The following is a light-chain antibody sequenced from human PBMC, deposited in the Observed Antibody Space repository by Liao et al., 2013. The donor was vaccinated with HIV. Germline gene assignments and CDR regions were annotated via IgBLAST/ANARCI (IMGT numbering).Light chain of an antibody. CDR1: ALPNQY. Sequence: SYELTQPPSVSVSPGQTARITCSGDALPNQYAYWYQQKTGQAPVVVIFKDSERPSGIPERFSGSNSGTTATLTISRVEAGDEADYYCQVWDSTSDHRVFGGGTKLTVV. CDR2: KDS. V-gene: IGLV3-25*02. J-gene: IGLJ3*02. CDR3: QVWDSTSDHRV.